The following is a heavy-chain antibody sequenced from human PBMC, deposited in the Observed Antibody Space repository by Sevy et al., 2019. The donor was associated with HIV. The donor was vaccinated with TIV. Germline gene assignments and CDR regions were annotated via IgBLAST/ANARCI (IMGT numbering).Heavy chain of an antibody. CDR3: ARDRYYDASGYYYYYYGMDV. V-gene: IGHV3-66*01. Sequence: GGSLRLSCEASGFTVSGNYMAWVRLAPGKGLEWVSLIDSGGSTYYADSVKGRFTISRDNAKNTLYLQMNPLRAEDTAVYFCARDRYYDASGYYYYYYGMDVSGQGTTVTVSS. D-gene: IGHD3-22*01. CDR1: GFTVSGNY. J-gene: IGHJ6*02. CDR2: IDSGGST.